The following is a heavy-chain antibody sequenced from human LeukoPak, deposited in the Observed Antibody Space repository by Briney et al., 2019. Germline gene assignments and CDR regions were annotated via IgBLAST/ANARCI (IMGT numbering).Heavy chain of an antibody. CDR3: ARDVGWFDP. CDR1: GGSFSGYY. Sequence: SETLSLTCAVYGGSFSGYYWSWIRQPPGKGLEWIGEINHSGSTHYNPSLKSRVTISVDTSKNQFSLKLSSVTAADTAVYYCARDVGWFDPWGQGTLVTVSS. J-gene: IGHJ5*02. CDR2: INHSGST. V-gene: IGHV4-34*01. D-gene: IGHD3-16*01.